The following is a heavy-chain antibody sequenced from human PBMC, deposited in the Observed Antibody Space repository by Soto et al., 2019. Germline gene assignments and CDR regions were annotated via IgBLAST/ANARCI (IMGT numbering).Heavy chain of an antibody. CDR3: VRGAYCGGDCYDY. V-gene: IGHV1-46*01. J-gene: IGHJ4*02. CDR1: GDTFTRYY. CDR2: ISPGGDRT. Sequence: QVQLVQSGAEVKKPGASVKVSCKASGDTFTRYYMHWVRQAPGQGLEWMGMISPGGDRTTYTQKFQGRVTMTRDTSTSAVYMELSSLKSEDTAGYYCVRGAYCGGDCYDYWGQGTLVTVSS. D-gene: IGHD2-21*01.